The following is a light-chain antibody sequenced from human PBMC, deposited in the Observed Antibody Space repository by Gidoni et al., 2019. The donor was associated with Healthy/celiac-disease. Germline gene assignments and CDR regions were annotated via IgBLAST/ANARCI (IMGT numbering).Light chain of an antibody. Sequence: SALPHPASVSGSPGQSITISCTGTSSDVGGYTYVSWYQQHPGKAPKLMIYEVSNRPSGVSNRFSGSKSGNTASLTISGLQAEDEADYYCSSYTSSSTRVFGGGTKLTVL. J-gene: IGLJ3*02. CDR1: SSDVGGYTY. CDR2: EVS. V-gene: IGLV2-14*01. CDR3: SSYTSSSTRV.